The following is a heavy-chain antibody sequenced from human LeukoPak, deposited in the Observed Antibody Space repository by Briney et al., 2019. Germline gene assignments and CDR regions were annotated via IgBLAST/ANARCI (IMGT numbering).Heavy chain of an antibody. V-gene: IGHV3-7*03. J-gene: IGHJ4*02. D-gene: IGHD3-10*01. CDR3: AMDPNRGTDY. CDR1: GFTFSSYW. CDR2: VKPDGSEK. Sequence: GGSLRLSCAASGFTFSSYWMTWVRQAPGKGLEWVAHVKPDGSEKSYVDSVKGRFTISRDDSKNTLYLQMNSLRVDDTAVYYCAMDPNRGTDYWGQGVLVTVSS.